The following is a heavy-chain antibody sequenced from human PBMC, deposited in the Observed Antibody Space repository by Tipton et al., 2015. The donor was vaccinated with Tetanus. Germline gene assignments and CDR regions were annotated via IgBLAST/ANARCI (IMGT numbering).Heavy chain of an antibody. Sequence: QLVQSGPEVKKPGASVKVSCKASGYTFTGYYMHWVRQAPGQGLEWMGWISGDGKTHYAQKFQGRVQLSADPYSNTAYLEVRSLTSDDTAVYFCARDAGPDYIWGNYRFPFDYWGQGTLVTVSS. V-gene: IGHV1-18*04. CDR1: GYTFTGYY. CDR2: ISGDGKT. D-gene: IGHD3-16*02. CDR3: ARDAGPDYIWGNYRFPFDY. J-gene: IGHJ4*02.